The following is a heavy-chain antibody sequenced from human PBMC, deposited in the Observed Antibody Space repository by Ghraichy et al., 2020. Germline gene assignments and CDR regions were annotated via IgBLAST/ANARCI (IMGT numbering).Heavy chain of an antibody. Sequence: AGSLRLSCGASVFIFIIHITTSNPQLTQKPPERLADINQDAREKYYADSVKGRFTISRDNAKNSLYLQMNSLRVEDTAIYYCTRDGVAPGYYFDAWGQGILVTVSS. CDR1: VFIFIIHI. V-gene: IGHV3-7*01. D-gene: IGHD1-1*01. CDR3: TRDGVAPGYYFDA. CDR2: INQDAREK. J-gene: IGHJ4*02.